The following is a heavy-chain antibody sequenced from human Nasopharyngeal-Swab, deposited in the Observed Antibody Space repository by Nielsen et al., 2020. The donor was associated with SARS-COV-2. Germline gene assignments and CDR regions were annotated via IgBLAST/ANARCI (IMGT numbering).Heavy chain of an antibody. J-gene: IGHJ3*01. Sequence: SQTLSLTCAISGDIVSNNSAAWSSIRQSPSRGLEWVGRTYYRSQWNYDYADSVRGRVTVNPDTSRNQVSLHLNSVTPEDTAVYYCARIQQQLPGIVWGQGTMVIVSS. CDR3: ARIQQQLPGIV. CDR1: GDIVSNNSAA. D-gene: IGHD6-13*01. CDR2: TYYRSQWNY. V-gene: IGHV6-1*01.